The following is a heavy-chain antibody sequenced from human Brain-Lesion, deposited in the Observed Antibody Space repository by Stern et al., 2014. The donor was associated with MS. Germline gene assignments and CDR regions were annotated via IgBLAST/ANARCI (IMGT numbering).Heavy chain of an antibody. J-gene: IGHJ4*02. Sequence: EDHLVESGGGFIKPGGSLRLSCAASGFSVSTNFMTWVRQAPGKGLEWVALMYRRGGTNCADSVKGRFTISRDSSKNTLYLQMSDLRAEDTAVYYCARKTDTAVGGDYWGPGTLVTVSS. CDR1: GFSVSTNF. D-gene: IGHD5-18*01. CDR2: MYRRGGT. CDR3: ARKTDTAVGGDY. V-gene: IGHV3-53*01.